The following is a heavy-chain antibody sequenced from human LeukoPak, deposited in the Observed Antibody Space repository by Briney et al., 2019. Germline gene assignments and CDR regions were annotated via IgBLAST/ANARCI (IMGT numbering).Heavy chain of an antibody. CDR1: GGSFSGYY. V-gene: IGHV4-34*01. J-gene: IGHJ6*02. CDR2: INHGEST. Sequence: PSETLSLPCAVSGGSFSGYYWYWIRQPPGKGLEWIGEINHGESTNYNPSLKSRATLSVDTSKNQFSLKLTSVTAADTAVYYCARGRTYYYDTSGYYPSIYYGMDVWGQGTTVIVSS. D-gene: IGHD3-22*01. CDR3: ARGRTYYYDTSGYYPSIYYGMDV.